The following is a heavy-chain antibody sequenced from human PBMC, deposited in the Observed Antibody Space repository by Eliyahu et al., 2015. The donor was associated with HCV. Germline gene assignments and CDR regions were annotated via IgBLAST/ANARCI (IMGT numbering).Heavy chain of an antibody. CDR3: AKAELGSDPLSNFDY. Sequence: EVHMLESGGGLVQPGGSLRLSCAASGFTFHSYAMNWVRQTPGKGLEWVSAITGSGSNTYYAASVKGRFTISRDNSQNTLHLQMDDLRGEDTAIYYCAKAELGSDPLSNFDYWGQGALVAVSS. J-gene: IGHJ4*02. CDR2: ITGSGSNT. V-gene: IGHV3-23*01. D-gene: IGHD3-10*01. CDR1: GFTFHSYA.